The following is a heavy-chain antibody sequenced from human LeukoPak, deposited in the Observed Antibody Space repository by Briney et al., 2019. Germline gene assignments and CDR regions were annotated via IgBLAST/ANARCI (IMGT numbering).Heavy chain of an antibody. CDR2: IYYNGST. CDR1: GGSISSSSYY. D-gene: IGHD2-2*03. CDR3: ARSPARGYCSSTSCWTYYFDY. V-gene: IGHV4-39*07. Sequence: SETLSLTCTVSGGSISSSSYYWGWIRQPPGKGLEWIGSIYYNGSTYYNPSLKSRVTIAVDTSTNQCYLRLSSVTAADTAVYYCARSPARGYCSSTSCWTYYFDYWGQGTLVTVSS. J-gene: IGHJ4*02.